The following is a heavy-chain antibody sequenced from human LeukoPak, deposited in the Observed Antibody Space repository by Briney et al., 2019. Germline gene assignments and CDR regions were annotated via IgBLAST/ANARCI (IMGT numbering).Heavy chain of an antibody. CDR3: AREYSSSAALDS. CDR2: IFQSGST. CDR1: SGSIFNSNW. V-gene: IGHV4-4*02. D-gene: IGHD6-6*01. Sequence: SGTLSLTCAVSSGSIFNSNWWSWARQPPGKGLEWIGEIFQSGSTNYNPSLKSRVTMSVDKSKNQFSLKLSSVTAADTAVYFCAREYSSSAALDSWGQGTLVTVSA. J-gene: IGHJ4*02.